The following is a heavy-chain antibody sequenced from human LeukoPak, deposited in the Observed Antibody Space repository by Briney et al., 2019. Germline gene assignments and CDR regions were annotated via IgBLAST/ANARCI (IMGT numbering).Heavy chain of an antibody. CDR3: ARGGTAVVTPYAFDI. CDR1: GGSFSGYY. Sequence: PSETLSLTCAVYGGSFSGYYWSWIRQPPGKGLEWIGEINHSGSTNYNPSLKSRVTISVDTSKKQFSLNLSSLTAADTAVYYCARGGTAVVTPYAFDIWGQGTMVTVSS. V-gene: IGHV4-34*01. D-gene: IGHD4-23*01. CDR2: INHSGST. J-gene: IGHJ3*02.